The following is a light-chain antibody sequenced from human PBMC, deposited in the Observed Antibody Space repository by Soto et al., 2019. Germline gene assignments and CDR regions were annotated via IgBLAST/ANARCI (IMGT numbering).Light chain of an antibody. J-gene: IGLJ2*01. V-gene: IGLV2-14*03. CDR2: DVI. CDR1: SSDIGGYNY. CDR3: SSYTSTYTPHVV. Sequence: QSALTQPASVSGSPGQSITISCTGTSSDIGGYNYVSWYQQHPGKAPKLMIYDVINRPSGVSHRFSGSKSGNTASLTISGLQAEDEADYYCSSYTSTYTPHVVFGGGTKVTVL.